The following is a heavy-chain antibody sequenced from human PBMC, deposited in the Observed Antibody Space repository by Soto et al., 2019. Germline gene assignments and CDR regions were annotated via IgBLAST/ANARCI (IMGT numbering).Heavy chain of an antibody. J-gene: IGHJ4*02. CDR3: TRDPPIWFGELAQ. CDR1: CDSSSDHEW. Sequence: SQTLSVTRSVSCDSSSDHEWWRWISQQPGKCPEWIGNIYYNGTTTYSPSLESRLTISLDPSKNQFSLTLKSVTAADMAVYYCTRDPPIWFGELAQWGQGTLVTVSS. D-gene: IGHD3-10*01. CDR2: IYYNGTT. V-gene: IGHV4-31*02.